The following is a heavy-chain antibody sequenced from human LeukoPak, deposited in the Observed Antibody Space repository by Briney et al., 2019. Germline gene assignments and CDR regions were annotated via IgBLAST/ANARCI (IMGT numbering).Heavy chain of an antibody. CDR3: AKFFDFVGGGNWFAP. J-gene: IGHJ5*02. V-gene: IGHV3-30*02. D-gene: IGHD3-16*01. CDR1: GFTFSSYG. CDR2: IRYDGSNK. Sequence: GGSLRLSCAASGFTFSSYGMHWVRQAPGKGLEWVAFIRYDGSNKYYADSVKGRFTISRDNSKNTLYLQMNSLRAEDTAVYYCAKFFDFVGGGNWFAPGAREPLVTVP.